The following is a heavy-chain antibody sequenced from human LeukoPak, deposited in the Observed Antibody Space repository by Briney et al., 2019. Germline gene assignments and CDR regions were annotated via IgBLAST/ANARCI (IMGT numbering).Heavy chain of an antibody. CDR2: ISGSGGST. J-gene: IGHJ6*02. CDR3: AKDSGVMDV. V-gene: IGHV3-23*01. Sequence: GGSLRLSCAASGFTFRNYAMSWVRQAPGKGPEWVSGISGSGGSTYYADSVKGRFTISRDNSKNTLYLQMNSLRAEDTAVYYCAKDSGVMDVWGQGTTVTVSS. D-gene: IGHD3-10*01. CDR1: GFTFRNYA.